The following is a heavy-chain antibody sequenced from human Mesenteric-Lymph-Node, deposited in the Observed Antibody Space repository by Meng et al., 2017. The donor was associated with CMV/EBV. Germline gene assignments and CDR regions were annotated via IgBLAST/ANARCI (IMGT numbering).Heavy chain of an antibody. CDR1: GLMFSSYG. D-gene: IGHD5-18*01. CDR2: ISYDGSNK. J-gene: IGHJ6*02. Sequence: GESLKISCAASGLMFSSYGMHWVRQSPGKGPEWVAVISYDGSNKHYADSVKGRFTISRDNSQNTLYLQMHSLRVEDTAVYYCARPTLYSYGFPTNHYYGMDLWGQGTTVTVSS. V-gene: IGHV3-30-3*01. CDR3: ARPTLYSYGFPTNHYYGMDL.